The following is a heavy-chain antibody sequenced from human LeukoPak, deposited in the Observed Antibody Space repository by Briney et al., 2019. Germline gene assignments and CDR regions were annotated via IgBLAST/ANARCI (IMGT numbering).Heavy chain of an antibody. Sequence: LETLSLTCSVSGDSFSNYYWTWIRQPPGKGLEWIGYVYYSGSTNYNPSLKTRLHLSVDTSKNRFSLKLSSVTAADTAVYYCASSPRLTTSWFLFDSWGHGTLVTVSS. D-gene: IGHD2-2*01. CDR2: VYYSGST. J-gene: IGHJ5*01. CDR3: ASSPRLTTSWFLFDS. CDR1: GDSFSNYY. V-gene: IGHV4-59*08.